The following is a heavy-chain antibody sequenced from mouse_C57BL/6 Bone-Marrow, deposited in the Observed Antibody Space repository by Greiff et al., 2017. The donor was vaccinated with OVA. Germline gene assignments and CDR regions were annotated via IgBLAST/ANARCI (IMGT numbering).Heavy chain of an antibody. D-gene: IGHD4-1*01. V-gene: IGHV1-5*01. J-gene: IGHJ3*01. CDR2: IYPGNSDT. CDR1: GYTFTSYW. Sequence: EVKVVESGTVLARPGASVKMSCKTSGYTFTSYWMHWVKQRPGQGLEWIGAIYPGNSDTSYNQKFKGKAKLTAVTSASTAYMELSSLTNEDSAVYYCTRGKLGRMGFAYWGQGTLVTVSA. CDR3: TRGKLGRMGFAY.